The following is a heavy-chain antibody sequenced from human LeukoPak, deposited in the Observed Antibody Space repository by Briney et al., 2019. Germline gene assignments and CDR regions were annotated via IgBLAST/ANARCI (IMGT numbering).Heavy chain of an antibody. D-gene: IGHD3-10*01. V-gene: IGHV3-23*01. CDR2: MSDSGSTI. CDR1: EFTLNNYG. J-gene: IGHJ4*02. CDR3: AKGHYYGSGSLDY. Sequence: GGSLRLSCVASEFTLNNYGVNWVRQAPGKGLEWVSYMSDSGSTIYYADSVKGRFTISRDNSKNTLYVQMNSLRAEDTAVYYCAKGHYYGSGSLDYWGQGTLVTVSS.